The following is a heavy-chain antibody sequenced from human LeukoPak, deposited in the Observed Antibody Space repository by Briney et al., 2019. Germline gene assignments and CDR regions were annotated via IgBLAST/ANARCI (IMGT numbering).Heavy chain of an antibody. J-gene: IGHJ5*02. CDR1: GGSFSGYY. V-gene: IGHV4-34*01. Sequence: PSETLSLTCAVYGGSFSGYYWSWIRQPPGKGLEWIGEINHSGSTNYNPSLKSRVPISVDTSKNQFSLKLSSVTAADTAVYYCARYGSGMFDPWGQGTLVTVSS. CDR2: INHSGST. CDR3: ARYGSGMFDP. D-gene: IGHD3-10*01.